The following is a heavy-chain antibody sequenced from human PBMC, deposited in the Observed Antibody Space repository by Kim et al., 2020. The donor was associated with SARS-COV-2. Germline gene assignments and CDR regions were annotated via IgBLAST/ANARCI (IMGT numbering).Heavy chain of an antibody. CDR2: INPNSGRT. Sequence: ASVKVSCNASGYTFTGYYIHWVRQAPGQGLEWMGRINPNSGRTNYAQKFQGRVTMTRDTSINTAYMELSRLTSDDTVIYYCSRSGDYGSGSYLGYWGQGTLVTVSS. CDR3: SRSGDYGSGSYLGY. D-gene: IGHD3-10*01. J-gene: IGHJ4*02. V-gene: IGHV1-2*05. CDR1: GYTFTGYY.